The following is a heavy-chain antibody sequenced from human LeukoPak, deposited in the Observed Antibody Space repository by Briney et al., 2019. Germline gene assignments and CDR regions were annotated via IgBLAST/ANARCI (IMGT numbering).Heavy chain of an antibody. CDR2: INPISGGT. Sequence: ASMKVSCKASGYTFTGYYMHWVRQAPGQGLEWMGCINPISGGTTFAQKFQARVTLTRDTSISTAYMELRRLTSDDTAVYFCARGQSFSGSWGQGTLVTVSS. CDR3: ARGQSFSGS. V-gene: IGHV1-2*02. D-gene: IGHD3-10*01. J-gene: IGHJ4*02. CDR1: GYTFTGYY.